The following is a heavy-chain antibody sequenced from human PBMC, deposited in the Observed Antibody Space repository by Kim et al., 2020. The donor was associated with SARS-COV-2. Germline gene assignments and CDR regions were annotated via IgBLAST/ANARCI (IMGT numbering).Heavy chain of an antibody. CDR1: GGTFSSYA. Sequence: SVKVSCKASGGTFSSYAISWVRQAPGQGLEWMGGIIPIFGTANYAQKFQGRVTITADESTSTAYMELSSLRSEDTAVYYCARVMAARYNYYYGMDVWGQGTTVTVSS. CDR2: IIPIFGTA. CDR3: ARVMAARYNYYYGMDV. D-gene: IGHD6-6*01. V-gene: IGHV1-69*13. J-gene: IGHJ6*02.